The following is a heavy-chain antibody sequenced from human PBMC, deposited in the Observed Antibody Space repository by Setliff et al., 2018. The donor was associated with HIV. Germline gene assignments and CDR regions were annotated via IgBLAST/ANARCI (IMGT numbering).Heavy chain of an antibody. V-gene: IGHV4-31*03. Sequence: SETLSLTCTVSGGSISSGGYYWSWIRQHPGKGLEWIGYIYYSGSTYYNPSLKSRVTISVDTSKNQFSLKLSSVTAADTAVYYCARARRDKYGPIDYWGQGTLVTVS. CDR1: GGSISSGGYY. CDR2: IYYSGST. J-gene: IGHJ4*02. CDR3: ARARRDKYGPIDY. D-gene: IGHD3-10*01.